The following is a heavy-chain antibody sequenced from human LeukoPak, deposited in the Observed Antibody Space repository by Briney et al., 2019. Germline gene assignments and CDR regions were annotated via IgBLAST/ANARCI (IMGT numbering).Heavy chain of an antibody. J-gene: IGHJ3*02. Sequence: GGSLRLSCAASGFTFSSYAMHWVRQAPGKGLEWVAVISYDGSNKYYADSVKGRFTISRDNSKNTLYLQMNSVRAEDTAVYYCARDRNSFGIASSSWSHDVFDIWGQGTMVTVSS. CDR3: ARDRNSFGIASSSWSHDVFDI. V-gene: IGHV3-30-3*01. D-gene: IGHD6-13*01. CDR2: ISYDGSNK. CDR1: GFTFSSYA.